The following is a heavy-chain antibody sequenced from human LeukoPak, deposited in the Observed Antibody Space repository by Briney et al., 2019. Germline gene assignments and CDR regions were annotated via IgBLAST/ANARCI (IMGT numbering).Heavy chain of an antibody. CDR2: IYYSGST. J-gene: IGHJ4*02. CDR1: GGSISSYY. V-gene: IGHV4-59*01. CDR3: ARDDSSGYYDY. Sequence: SETLSLTCTVSGGSISSYYWSWIRQPPGKGLEWIGYIYYSGSTNYNPSLRSRVTISVDTSKNQFSLKLSSVTAADTAVYYCARDDSSGYYDYWGQGTLVTVSS. D-gene: IGHD3-22*01.